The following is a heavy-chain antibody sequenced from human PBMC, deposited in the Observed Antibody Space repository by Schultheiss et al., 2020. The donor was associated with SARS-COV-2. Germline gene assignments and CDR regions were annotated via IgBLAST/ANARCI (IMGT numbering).Heavy chain of an antibody. CDR3: ARVLFPTSGTIRDPYYSYYYGMDV. V-gene: IGHV1-18*04. CDR1: GSTFSTSV. D-gene: IGHD1-26*01. Sequence: ASVKVSCKASGSTFSTSVMQWVRQARGQRLEWIGWISAYNGNTNYAQMLQGRVTMTTDTSTSTAYMELRSLRSDDTAVYYCARVLFPTSGTIRDPYYSYYYGMDVWGQGTTVTVSS. J-gene: IGHJ6*02. CDR2: ISAYNGNT.